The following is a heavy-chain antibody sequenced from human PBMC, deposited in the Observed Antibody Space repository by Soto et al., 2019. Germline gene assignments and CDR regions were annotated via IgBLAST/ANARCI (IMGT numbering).Heavy chain of an antibody. V-gene: IGHV3-30-3*01. CDR3: ATCLIRGVITTSFDY. CDR2: ISHDGSNK. CDR1: GFTFSSYV. D-gene: IGHD3-10*01. Sequence: QVQLVESGGGVVQPGRSLRLSCAASGFTFSSYVIHWVRQAPGKGLEWVAVISHDGSNKYHADSVKGRFTISRDNSTTTLYLQMNNLRAEATAVYYCATCLIRGVITTSFDYWGQGTLLTVSS. J-gene: IGHJ4*02.